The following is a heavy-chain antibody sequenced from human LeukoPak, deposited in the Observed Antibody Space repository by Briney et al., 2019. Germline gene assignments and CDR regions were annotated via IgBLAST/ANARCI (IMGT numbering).Heavy chain of an antibody. V-gene: IGHV3-30*18. CDR2: ISYDGSNK. D-gene: IGHD6-13*01. J-gene: IGHJ4*02. Sequence: QSGGSLRLSCAASGFTFSSYGMHWVRQAPGKGLEWVAVISYDGSNKYYADSVKGRFTISRDNSKNTLYLQMNSLRAEDTAVYYCAKMIAAEPFDYWRQGTLVTVSS. CDR1: GFTFSSYG. CDR3: AKMIAAEPFDY.